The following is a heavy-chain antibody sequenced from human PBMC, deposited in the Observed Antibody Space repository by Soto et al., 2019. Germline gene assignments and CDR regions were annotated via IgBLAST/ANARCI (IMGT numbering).Heavy chain of an antibody. Sequence: PSETLSLTCTVSGDSISSYYCHWIRQVPGKGLEWIAYVYYSGSTNYNPSLKSRATISLDTSKNQFSLKLSSVTAADTAVYYCARGPGISYDFWSGYYTGDEVSGYWGQGTLVTVSS. D-gene: IGHD3-3*01. CDR1: GDSISSYY. V-gene: IGHV4-59*01. CDR2: VYYSGST. CDR3: ARGPGISYDFWSGYYTGDEVSGY. J-gene: IGHJ4*02.